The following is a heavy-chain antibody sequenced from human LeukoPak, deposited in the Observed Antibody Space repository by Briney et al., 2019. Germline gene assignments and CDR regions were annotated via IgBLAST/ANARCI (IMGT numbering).Heavy chain of an antibody. J-gene: IGHJ4*02. V-gene: IGHV3-30*02. CDR1: GFIFNSYG. CDR2: TWYDGNKR. D-gene: IGHD3-10*01. CDR3: ANYGSVSYFAY. Sequence: PGGSLRLSCAASGFIFNSYGMHWVRQAPGKGLEWVAVTWYDGNKRYHAESVKGRFTISRDNSKNTLYLQMISLRAEDTAVYYCANYGSVSYFAYWGQGTLVTVSS.